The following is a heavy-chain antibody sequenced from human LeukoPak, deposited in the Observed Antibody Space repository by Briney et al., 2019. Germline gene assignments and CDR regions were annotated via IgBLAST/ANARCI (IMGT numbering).Heavy chain of an antibody. CDR2: MNPNSGNT. CDR3: ARGIGNYYDSSGPRGLDY. V-gene: IGHV1-8*01. Sequence: ASVKVSCKASGYTFTSYDINWVRQATGQGLEWMGWMNPNSGNTGYAQKFQGRVTMTRNTSISTAYMELSSLRSEDTAVYYCARGIGNYYDSSGPRGLDYWGQGTLVTVSS. CDR1: GYTFTSYD. D-gene: IGHD3-22*01. J-gene: IGHJ4*02.